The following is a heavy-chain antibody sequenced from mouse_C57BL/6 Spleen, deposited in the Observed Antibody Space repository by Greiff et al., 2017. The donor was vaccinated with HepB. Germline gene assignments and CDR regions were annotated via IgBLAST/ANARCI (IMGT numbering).Heavy chain of an antibody. Sequence: VQLQQPGAELVKPGASVKMSCKASGYTFTSYWITWVKQRPGQGLEWIGDIYPGSGSTNYNEKFKSKATLTVDTSSSTAYMQLSSLTSEDSAVYYCARDDGYYGDAMDYWGQGTSVTVFS. CDR2: IYPGSGST. CDR3: ARDDGYYGDAMDY. J-gene: IGHJ4*01. V-gene: IGHV1-55*01. D-gene: IGHD2-3*01. CDR1: GYTFTSYW.